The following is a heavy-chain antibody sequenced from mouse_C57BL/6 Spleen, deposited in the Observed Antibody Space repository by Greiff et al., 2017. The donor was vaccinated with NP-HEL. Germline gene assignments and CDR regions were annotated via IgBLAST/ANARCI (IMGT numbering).Heavy chain of an antibody. Sequence: VQLQQSGPELVKPGASVKISCKASGYAFSSSWMNWVKQRPGKGLEWIGRIYPGDGDTNYNGKFKGKATLTADKSSSTAYMQLSSLTSEDSAVYFCAISLITTGFAYWGQGTLVTVSA. V-gene: IGHV1-82*01. J-gene: IGHJ3*01. CDR2: IYPGDGDT. D-gene: IGHD1-1*01. CDR1: GYAFSSSW. CDR3: AISLITTGFAY.